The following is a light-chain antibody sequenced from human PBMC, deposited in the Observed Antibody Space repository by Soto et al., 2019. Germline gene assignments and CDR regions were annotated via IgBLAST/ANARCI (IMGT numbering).Light chain of an antibody. CDR3: QSYDASLTALYV. CDR2: RNT. J-gene: IGLJ1*01. CDR1: SSNIGAGYD. Sequence: QSVLTQPPSVSGAPGQRLTISCTGSSSNIGAGYDVHWYQQLPETAPKLLIYRNTNRPSGVPDRFSGSKSGTSASLAITGLQAEDEADHYCQSYDASLTALYVFGTGTNVTVL. V-gene: IGLV1-40*01.